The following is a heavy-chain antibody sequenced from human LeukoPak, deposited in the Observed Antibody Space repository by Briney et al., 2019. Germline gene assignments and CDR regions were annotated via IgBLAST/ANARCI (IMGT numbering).Heavy chain of an antibody. CDR1: GFTFSSYA. Sequence: GGSLRLSCAASGFTFSSYAMSWVRQAPGKGLEWVSAISGSGGSTYYADSVKGRFTISRDNSKNTLYLQMNSLRAEDTAVYYCAKDGGYSSGWEYYFDYWGQGTLVTVSS. CDR2: ISGSGGST. CDR3: AKDGGYSSGWEYYFDY. D-gene: IGHD6-19*01. J-gene: IGHJ4*02. V-gene: IGHV3-23*01.